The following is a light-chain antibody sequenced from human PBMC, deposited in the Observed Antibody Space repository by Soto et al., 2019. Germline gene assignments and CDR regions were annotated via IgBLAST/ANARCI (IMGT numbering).Light chain of an antibody. CDR3: QHYKNYPWT. Sequence: AIRMTQSPSSLSASAGDRVAIACRASQDVGRYLAWYQQKPGQAPKLLIYRASTLQSGVPSRFSGGGTGTDFTLTISCLQSEDCATYYCQHYKNYPWTFGQGTKVEIK. V-gene: IGKV1-8*01. CDR2: RAS. J-gene: IGKJ1*01. CDR1: QDVGRY.